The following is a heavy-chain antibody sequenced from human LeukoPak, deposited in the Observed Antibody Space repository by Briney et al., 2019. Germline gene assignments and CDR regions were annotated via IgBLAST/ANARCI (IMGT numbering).Heavy chain of an antibody. CDR3: VKESGTVTTPFVDY. D-gene: IGHD4-17*01. Sequence: GGSLRLSCAASGFTVSSNYMSWVRQAPGKGLEWVSAISSSGGNTYYADSVKGRFTISRDNSKNTLYLQMNSLRAEDTAVYYCVKESGTVTTPFVDYWGQGTQVTVSS. CDR2: ISSSGGNT. J-gene: IGHJ4*02. CDR1: GFTVSSNY. V-gene: IGHV3-23*01.